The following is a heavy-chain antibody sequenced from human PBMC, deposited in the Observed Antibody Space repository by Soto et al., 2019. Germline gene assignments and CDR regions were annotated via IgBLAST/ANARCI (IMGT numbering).Heavy chain of an antibody. CDR3: VKDESINWYSGHFRH. CDR2: INWNSGSI. V-gene: IGHV3-9*01. J-gene: IGHJ6*02. D-gene: IGHD6-13*01. Sequence: EVQLVESGGGLVQPGRSLRLSCAASGFTFDDYAMHWVRQVPGKGLEWVSGINWNSGSIGYGDSVKGRFAISRDNAKNSLHLQMNSLSAEDTAFYYCVKDESINWYSGHFRHWGQGTTVTVSS. CDR1: GFTFDDYA.